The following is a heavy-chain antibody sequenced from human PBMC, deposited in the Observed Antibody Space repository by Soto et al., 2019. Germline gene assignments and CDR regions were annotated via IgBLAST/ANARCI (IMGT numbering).Heavy chain of an antibody. CDR1: VGPSMATT. V-gene: IGHV4-34*01. J-gene: IGHJ5*01. D-gene: IGHD3-3*01. CDR3: ATRITVFGLLIPPFDS. Sequence: SETCPSPALPMVGPSMATTGTGSASPPGRDWSGLGEINHTGGTHYNPSLKCRVTMSVDTSKNQFSLRLSSVTVAETAIYYCATRITVFGLLIPPFDSWGQGTQVTVSS. CDR2: INHTGGT.